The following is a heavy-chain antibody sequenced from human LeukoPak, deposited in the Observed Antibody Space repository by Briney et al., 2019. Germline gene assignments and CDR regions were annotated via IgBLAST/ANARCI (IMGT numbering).Heavy chain of an antibody. D-gene: IGHD3-3*01. J-gene: IGHJ4*02. V-gene: IGHV4-39*01. CDR3: QSRYLEWLLDY. CDR1: GGSISSNNYF. CDR2: IYDSGST. Sequence: SETLSLTCTVSGGSISSNNYFWGWIRQPPGKGLEWIGSIYDSGSTYYNPSLKSRVTISVDTSKNQFSLKLNSVTAADTAMYYCQSRYLEWLLDYWGQGTLVTVSS.